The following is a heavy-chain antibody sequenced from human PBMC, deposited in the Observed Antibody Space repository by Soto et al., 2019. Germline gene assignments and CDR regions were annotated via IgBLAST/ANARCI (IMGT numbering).Heavy chain of an antibody. CDR2: ITAYSCNT. D-gene: IGHD5-12*01. CDR1: GYTFTNYG. V-gene: IGHV1-18*01. CDR3: ASDRYTSNVVATYSYYYLDV. J-gene: IGHJ6*03. Sequence: QVQLVQSGAEVKKPGASVKVSCKASGYTFTNYGITWVRQAPGQGLEWMGWITAYSCNTSSAQKLQGRVTMTTDTSTSTAYMELRSLRSDDTAVYYCASDRYTSNVVATYSYYYLDVWGKGTAVTVSS.